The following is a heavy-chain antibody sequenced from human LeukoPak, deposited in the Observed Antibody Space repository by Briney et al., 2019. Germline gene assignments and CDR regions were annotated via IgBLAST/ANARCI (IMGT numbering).Heavy chain of an antibody. CDR2: ISAYNGNT. V-gene: IGHV1-18*01. CDR3: ARGSNIPYYFDY. Sequence: ASVKVSCKASGGTFSSYAISWVRQAPGQGLEWMGWISAYNGNTNYAQKLQGRVTMTTDTSTSTAYMELRSLRSDDTAVYYCARGSNIPYYFDYWGQGTLVTVSS. J-gene: IGHJ4*02. CDR1: GGTFSSYA.